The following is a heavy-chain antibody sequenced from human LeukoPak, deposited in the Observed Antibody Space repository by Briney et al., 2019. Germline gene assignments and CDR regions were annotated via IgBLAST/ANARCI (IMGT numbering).Heavy chain of an antibody. Sequence: GGSLRLSCAASGFTFSDYYMSWIRQAPGKGLEWVSYISSSGSTIYYADSVKGRFTISRDNAKNSLYLQMNSLRAEDTAVYYCARGAYYYYGSGSYDGWFDPWGQGTLVTFSS. V-gene: IGHV3-11*01. J-gene: IGHJ5*02. D-gene: IGHD3-10*01. CDR3: ARGAYYYYGSGSYDGWFDP. CDR1: GFTFSDYY. CDR2: ISSSGSTI.